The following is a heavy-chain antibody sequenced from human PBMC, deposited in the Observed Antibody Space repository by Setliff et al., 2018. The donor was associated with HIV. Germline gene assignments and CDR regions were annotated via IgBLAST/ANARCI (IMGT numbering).Heavy chain of an antibody. CDR3: ARDGWRHVLHGNYYYYFMDV. CDR1: GYPFTNYG. V-gene: IGHV1-18*01. CDR2: ISAYNGYT. Sequence: ASVKVSCKASGYPFTNYGISWVRQAPGQGLEWMGWISAYNGYTNYAQKLQGRVTMTTDTSTSTAYMELRSLRSDDTAVYYCARDGWRHVLHGNYYYYFMDVWGKGTTVTVSS. J-gene: IGHJ6*03. D-gene: IGHD2-8*01.